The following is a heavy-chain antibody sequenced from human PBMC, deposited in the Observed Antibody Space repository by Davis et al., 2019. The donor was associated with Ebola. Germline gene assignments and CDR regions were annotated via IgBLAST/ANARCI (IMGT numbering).Heavy chain of an antibody. CDR3: ARDDSSGWWDY. J-gene: IGHJ4*02. D-gene: IGHD6-19*01. CDR2: IIPILGIA. V-gene: IGHV1-69*04. Sequence: SVKVSCKASGGTFSSYTISWVRQAPGQGLEWMGRIIPILGIANYAQKFQGRVTITADTSTSTAYMELRSLRSNDTAVYYCARDDSSGWWDYWGQGTLVTVSS. CDR1: GGTFSSYT.